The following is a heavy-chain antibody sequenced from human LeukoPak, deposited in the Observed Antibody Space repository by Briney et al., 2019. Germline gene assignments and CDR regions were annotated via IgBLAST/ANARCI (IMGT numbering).Heavy chain of an antibody. J-gene: IGHJ6*03. CDR1: GYSISSGYY. D-gene: IGHD2-15*01. CDR2: IYHSGST. CDR3: ARMLRALYYYMDV. V-gene: IGHV4-38-2*02. Sequence: PSETLSLTCTVSGYSISSGYYWGWIRQPPGKGLEWIGSIYHSGSTYYNPSLKSRVTISVDTSKNQFSLKLSSVTAADTAVYYRARMLRALYYYMDVWGKGTTVTVSS.